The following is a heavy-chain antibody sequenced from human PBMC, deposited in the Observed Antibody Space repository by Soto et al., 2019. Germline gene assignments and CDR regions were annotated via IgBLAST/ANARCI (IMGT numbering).Heavy chain of an antibody. J-gene: IGHJ4*02. CDR1: GYTFTSYA. CDR2: INAGNGNT. CDR3: ARPLHHVLLWFGELNY. D-gene: IGHD3-10*01. V-gene: IGHV1-3*01. Sequence: ASVKVSCKASGYTFTSYAMHWVRQAPGQRLEWMGWINAGNGNTKYSQKFQGRVTITRDTSASTAYMELSSLRSEDTAVYYCARPLHHVLLWFGELNYWGKGILFTV.